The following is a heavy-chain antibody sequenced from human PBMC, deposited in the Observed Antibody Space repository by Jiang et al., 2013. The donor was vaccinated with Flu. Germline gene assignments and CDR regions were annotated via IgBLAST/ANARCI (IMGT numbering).Heavy chain of an antibody. CDR1: GFTFSSYA. D-gene: IGHD6-19*01. CDR2: ISYDGSNK. Sequence: VQLVESGGGVVQPGRSLRLSCAVSGFTFSSYAMHWVRQAPGKGLEWVAVISYDGSNKYYADSVKGRFTISRDNSKNTLYLQMNSLRAEDTAVFYCARADPRALENSSGWYLNWFDPWGQGTPGHRLL. CDR3: ARADPRALENSSGWYLNWFDP. J-gene: IGHJ5*02. V-gene: IGHV3-30-3*01.